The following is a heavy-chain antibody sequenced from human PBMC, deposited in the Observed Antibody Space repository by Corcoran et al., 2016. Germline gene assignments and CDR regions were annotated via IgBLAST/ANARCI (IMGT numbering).Heavy chain of an antibody. D-gene: IGHD3-3*01. J-gene: IGHJ3*01. V-gene: IGHV4-39*07. CDR3: AMLLYDFWSAYCTFDF. CDR2: ISYSGST. Sequence: QLQLQESGPGQVQPSETLSLTCTVSGGSIRSSSYYWGWIRQPPGKGLEWIGSISYSGSTYYNPSLKSRVSISIDKSTNQFSLKLRFVTAAVTAGYYCAMLLYDFWSAYCTFDFWSQGTMVTVSS. CDR1: GGSIRSSSYY.